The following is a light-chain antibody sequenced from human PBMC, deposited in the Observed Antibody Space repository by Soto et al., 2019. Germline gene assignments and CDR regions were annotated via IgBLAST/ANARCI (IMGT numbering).Light chain of an antibody. CDR1: QSISSW. CDR2: KAS. V-gene: IGKV1-5*03. Sequence: DIQMTQSPSTLSASVGDRVTITCRASQSISSWLAWYQQKPGKAPKLLIYKASSLESGVPSRFSGSGSGTEFTLTTSSLQPGDFATYYCQQYNSHPSFGGGTKVEIK. J-gene: IGKJ4*01. CDR3: QQYNSHPS.